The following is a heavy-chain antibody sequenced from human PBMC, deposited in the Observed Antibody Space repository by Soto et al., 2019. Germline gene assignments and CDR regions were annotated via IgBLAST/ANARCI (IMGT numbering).Heavy chain of an antibody. J-gene: IGHJ3*02. D-gene: IGHD7-27*01. V-gene: IGHV4-31*03. Sequence: QVQLQESGPGLVKPSQTLSLTCTVSGGSISSGGYYWSWIRQHPGKGLEWIGYIYYSGSTYYNPSLKIRVTISVDTSKNQFSLKLSSVTAADTAVYYCARIPATWLTGEGRGAFDIWGQGTMVTVSS. CDR3: ARIPATWLTGEGRGAFDI. CDR2: IYYSGST. CDR1: GGSISSGGYY.